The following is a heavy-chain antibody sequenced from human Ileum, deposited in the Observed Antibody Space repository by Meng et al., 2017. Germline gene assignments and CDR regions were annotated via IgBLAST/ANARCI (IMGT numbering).Heavy chain of an antibody. V-gene: IGHV4-34*01. J-gene: IGHJ4*02. CDR2: INHSGST. CDR1: GGSFSANY. D-gene: IGHD3-22*01. CDR3: ASARYDN. Sequence: QGLLQQWRAGLLKPSETLSLTCVVYGGSFSANYLTWIRQPPGKGLEWIGEINHSGSTNYTPSLKSRVTISVDTSKKQFSLKLTSVTAADTAVYYCASARYDNWGQGTLVTVSS.